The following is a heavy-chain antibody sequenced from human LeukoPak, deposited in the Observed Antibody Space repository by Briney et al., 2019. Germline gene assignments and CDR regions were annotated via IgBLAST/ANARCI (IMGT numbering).Heavy chain of an antibody. V-gene: IGHV1-18*01. CDR2: ISPYNGNT. Sequence: ASVKVSCTASGYTFASNGISWVRQAPGQELEWMGWISPYNGNTKYAQKFEGRVTMTTDKSTSTAYMELRSLRSDDTAVYYCARTLGYCSAWGQGTLVTVSS. CDR3: ARTLGYCSA. CDR1: GYTFASNG. D-gene: IGHD2-15*01. J-gene: IGHJ5*02.